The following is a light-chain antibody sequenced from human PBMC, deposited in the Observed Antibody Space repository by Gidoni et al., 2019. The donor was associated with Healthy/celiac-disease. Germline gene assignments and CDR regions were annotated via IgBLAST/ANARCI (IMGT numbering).Light chain of an antibody. CDR1: QSISSW. V-gene: IGKV1-5*01. J-gene: IGKJ2*01. CDR2: DAS. Sequence: DIQMTQSPSTLSASVGDRVTITCRASQSISSWLAWYQQKPGKAPKLLIYDASSLESGVPSRFSGSGSGTEFTLTISSLQPDDFATYYCQQYSSNWYTFGQGTKLESK. CDR3: QQYSSNWYT.